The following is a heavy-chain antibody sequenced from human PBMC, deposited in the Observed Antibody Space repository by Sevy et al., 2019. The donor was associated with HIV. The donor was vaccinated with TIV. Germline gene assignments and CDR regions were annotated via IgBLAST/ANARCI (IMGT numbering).Heavy chain of an antibody. CDR1: GGSFSGYY. CDR3: ARAVGFGELLSPVYYFDY. Sequence: SETLSRTCAVYGGSFSGYYWSWIRQPPGKGLEWIGEINHSGGTNYNPSLKSRVTISVDTSKNQFSLKLSSVTAADTAVYYCARAVGFGELLSPVYYFDYWGQGTLVTVSS. V-gene: IGHV4-34*01. D-gene: IGHD3-10*01. J-gene: IGHJ4*02. CDR2: INHSGGT.